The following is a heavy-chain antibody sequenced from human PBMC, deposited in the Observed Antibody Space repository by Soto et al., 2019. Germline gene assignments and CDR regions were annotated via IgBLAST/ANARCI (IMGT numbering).Heavy chain of an antibody. CDR3: MTAPGLNVLF. V-gene: IGHV3-15*01. D-gene: IGHD3-16*01. J-gene: IGHJ4*02. Sequence: EVQLVESGGGLVKPGGSLRLSCVGSGFTFIDAWMSWVRQAPGKGLEWVGRLKSETDGGTADYAAPVEGRFNISRDDSKNTLDLQMTSLKSEDTAVYYCMTAPGLNVLFWGQGALVTVSS. CDR2: LKSETDGGTA. CDR1: GFTFIDAW.